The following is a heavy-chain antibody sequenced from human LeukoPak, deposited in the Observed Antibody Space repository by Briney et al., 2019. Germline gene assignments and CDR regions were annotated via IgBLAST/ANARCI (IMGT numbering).Heavy chain of an antibody. CDR3: AGGHNDYGSGSNYNVWDNWFDP. J-gene: IGHJ5*02. CDR1: GFTFSSYE. CDR2: ISSSGSTI. V-gene: IGHV3-48*03. D-gene: IGHD3-10*01. Sequence: GGSLRLSCAASGFTFSSYEMNWVRQAPGKGLEWVSYISSSGSTIYYADSVKGRFTISRDNAKNSLYLQMNSLRAEDTAVYYCAGGHNDYGSGSNYNVWDNWFDPWGQGTVDSVSS.